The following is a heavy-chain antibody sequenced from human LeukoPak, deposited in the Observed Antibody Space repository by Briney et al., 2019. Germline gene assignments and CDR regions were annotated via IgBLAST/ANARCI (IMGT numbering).Heavy chain of an antibody. V-gene: IGHV3-30*03. CDR1: GFTFNNYG. CDR3: ARVYSYGSDY. D-gene: IGHD5-18*01. CDR2: ISYDGNHK. J-gene: IGHJ4*02. Sequence: GGSLRLSCAASGFTFNNYGMHWVRQAPGKGLDWVAVISYDGNHKYYADSVKGRFTISRDNSKNTLYLQMNSLRAEDTAVYYCARVYSYGSDYWGQGTLVTVSS.